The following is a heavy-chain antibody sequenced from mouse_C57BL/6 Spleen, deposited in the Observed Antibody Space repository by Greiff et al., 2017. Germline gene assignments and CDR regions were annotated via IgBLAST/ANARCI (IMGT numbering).Heavy chain of an antibody. CDR1: GYAFSSYW. Sequence: QVQLQQSGAELVKPGASVKISCKASGYAFSSYWMNWVKQRPGQGLEWIGQIYPGDGDTNYNGKFKGKATLTADKSSSTAYMQLSSLTSEDSAVYFCARNDDDGRAYALDYWGQGTSVTVSS. D-gene: IGHD2-4*01. CDR3: ARNDDDGRAYALDY. V-gene: IGHV1-80*01. CDR2: IYPGDGDT. J-gene: IGHJ4*01.